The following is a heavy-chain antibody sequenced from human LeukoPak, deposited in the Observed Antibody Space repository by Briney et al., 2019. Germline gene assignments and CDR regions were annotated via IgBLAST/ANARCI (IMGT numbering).Heavy chain of an antibody. CDR2: ISGSGGST. Sequence: HSGGSLRLSCAASGFTFSSYAMSWVRQAPGKGLEWVSAISGSGGSTYYADSVKGRFTISRDNAKNSLYLQMNSLRAEDTALYYCARDQYSPDYWGQGTLVTVSS. CDR3: ARDQYSPDY. CDR1: GFTFSSYA. J-gene: IGHJ4*02. D-gene: IGHD4-11*01. V-gene: IGHV3-23*01.